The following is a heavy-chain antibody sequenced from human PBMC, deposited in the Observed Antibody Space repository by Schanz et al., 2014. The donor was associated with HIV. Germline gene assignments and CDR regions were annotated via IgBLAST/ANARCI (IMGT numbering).Heavy chain of an antibody. CDR2: ISAYNGNT. J-gene: IGHJ6*02. CDR3: AKSRGDSWPYGMDV. V-gene: IGHV1-18*01. Sequence: QVRLAQSGAEVKRPGALVTVSCSAVGSTFPDIDINWVRRAAGQGLEWMGWISAYNGNTNYAQKFQGRVTMTTDTSTSTAYMELRSLRSDDTAVYYCAKSRGDSWPYGMDVWGQGTTVTVSS. CDR1: GSTFPDID. D-gene: IGHD4-17*01.